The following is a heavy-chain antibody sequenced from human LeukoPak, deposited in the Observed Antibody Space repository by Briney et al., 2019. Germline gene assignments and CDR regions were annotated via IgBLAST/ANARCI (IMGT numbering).Heavy chain of an antibody. Sequence: SETLSLTCTVSGVSISSGSYYWSWLRQPAGKGLEWIGRIYTSGSTNYNPSLKSRVTISVDTSKNQFSLKLISLTAADTAVYSCARGLYSTKWYYDAFDIWGQGIMVTVSS. D-gene: IGHD6-13*01. V-gene: IGHV4-61*02. CDR3: ARGLYSTKWYYDAFDI. J-gene: IGHJ3*02. CDR1: GVSISSGSYY. CDR2: IYTSGST.